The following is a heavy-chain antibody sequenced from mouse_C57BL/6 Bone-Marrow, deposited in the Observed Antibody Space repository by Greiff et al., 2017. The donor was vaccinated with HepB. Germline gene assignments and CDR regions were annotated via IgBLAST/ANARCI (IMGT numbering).Heavy chain of an antibody. J-gene: IGHJ2*01. Sequence: QVQLQQSGAELARPGAPVKLSCKASGYTFTSYGISWVKQRTGQGLEWIGEIYPRSGNTYYNEKFKGKATLTADKSSSTAYMELRSLTSEDSAVYFCARYPLLRSTYFDYWGQGTTLTVSS. CDR2: IYPRSGNT. D-gene: IGHD1-1*01. CDR3: ARYPLLRSTYFDY. CDR1: GYTFTSYG. V-gene: IGHV1-81*01.